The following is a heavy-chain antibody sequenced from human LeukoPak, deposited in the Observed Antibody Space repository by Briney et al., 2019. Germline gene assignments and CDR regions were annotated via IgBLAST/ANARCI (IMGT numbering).Heavy chain of an antibody. CDR1: GYTFTGYY. D-gene: IGHD5-12*01. V-gene: IGHV1-2*02. CDR2: INPNSGGT. CDR3: AREAGYSGYDGLDY. J-gene: IGHJ4*02. Sequence: ASVKVSCKASGYTFTGYYMHWVRQAPGQGLEWMGWINPNSGGTNYAQKFQGRVTMTRDTSISTAYMELSRLRSDDTAVYYCAREAGYSGYDGLDYWGQGTQVTVSS.